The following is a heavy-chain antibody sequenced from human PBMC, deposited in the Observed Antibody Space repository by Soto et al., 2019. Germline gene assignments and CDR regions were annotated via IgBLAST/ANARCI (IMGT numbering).Heavy chain of an antibody. Sequence: ASVKVSCKASGYTFINYYMHWVRQAPGKGLEWIGRIIPSDGSTHYVQRFQDRVIMTRDTSTSTAYMELSSLRSEDTAVYYCAREGRANYYDSSGYAGDAFDIWGQGTMVTVSS. CDR3: AREGRANYYDSSGYAGDAFDI. D-gene: IGHD3-22*01. CDR2: IIPSDGST. J-gene: IGHJ3*02. V-gene: IGHV1-46*01. CDR1: GYTFINYY.